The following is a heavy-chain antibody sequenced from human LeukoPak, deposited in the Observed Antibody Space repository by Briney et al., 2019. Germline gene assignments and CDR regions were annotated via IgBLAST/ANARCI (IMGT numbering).Heavy chain of an antibody. D-gene: IGHD3-10*01. J-gene: IGHJ4*02. V-gene: IGHV3-66*01. Sequence: GSLLLSCGASGFPFISNYMSWFRQAPGKGLEWVSGIYSGGSTYYADSVQGRFTISRDNSKNTLYLPMNSLRAEDTAVYYCAREDPVNYYGSGSYYDWGQGTLVTVSS. CDR3: AREDPVNYYGSGSYYD. CDR1: GFPFISNY. CDR2: IYSGGST.